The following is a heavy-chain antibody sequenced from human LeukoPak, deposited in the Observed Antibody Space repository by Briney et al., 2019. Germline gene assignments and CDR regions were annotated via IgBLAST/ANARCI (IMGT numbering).Heavy chain of an antibody. V-gene: IGHV4-61*02. CDR2: IYTSGST. J-gene: IGHJ6*03. CDR3: ARGGGNGGGWVGHYYYMDV. D-gene: IGHD4-23*01. CDR1: GGSISSGGYS. Sequence: SETLSLTCAVSGGSISSGGYSWSWIRQPAGKGLEWIGRIYTSGSTNYNPSFKSRVTISVDTSKNQFSLKLSSVTAADTAVYYCARGGGNGGGWVGHYYYMDVWGKGTTVTVSS.